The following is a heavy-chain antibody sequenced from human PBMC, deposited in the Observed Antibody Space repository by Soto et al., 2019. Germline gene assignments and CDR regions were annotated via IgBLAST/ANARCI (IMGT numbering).Heavy chain of an antibody. D-gene: IGHD2-2*01. J-gene: IGHJ6*02. Sequence: QVQLVESGGGVVQPGGALRLSCAASGFTFDKFYMQWVLQAPGRGLQWVAGTLYDGDKKYYAASVKGRFTISRENSNHTLHLQMNNLGADDTAVYYCVREEGVPAAIGHYDNGMDVWGQGTEVTVSS. V-gene: IGHV3-30-3*01. CDR1: GFTFDKFY. CDR3: VREEGVPAAIGHYDNGMDV. CDR2: TLYDGDKK.